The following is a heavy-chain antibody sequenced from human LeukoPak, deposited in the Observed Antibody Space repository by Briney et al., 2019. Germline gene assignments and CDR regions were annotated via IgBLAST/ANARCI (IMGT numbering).Heavy chain of an antibody. Sequence: GGSLRLSCVASGFTFSSYGMNWVRQAPGKGLQWVSSIANTGGNTYHADSARGRFTISRDNSKNTLYLQMNSLRDEDTAVYYCAKEGIGAAGRRFDCWGQGTPVTVSS. CDR1: GFTFSSYG. D-gene: IGHD6-13*01. J-gene: IGHJ4*02. CDR2: IANTGGNT. V-gene: IGHV3-23*01. CDR3: AKEGIGAAGRRFDC.